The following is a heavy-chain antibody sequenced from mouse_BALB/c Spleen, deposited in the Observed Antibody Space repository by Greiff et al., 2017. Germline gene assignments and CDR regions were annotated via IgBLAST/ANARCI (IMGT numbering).Heavy chain of an antibody. CDR1: GFTFSSFG. CDR2: ISSGSSTI. CDR3: AGGLLRLDY. D-gene: IGHD1-2*01. J-gene: IGHJ2*01. V-gene: IGHV5-17*02. Sequence: EVKLVESGGGLVQPGGSRKLSCAASGFTFSSFGMHWVRQAPEKGLEWVAYISSGSSTIYYADTVKGRFTISRDNPKNTLFLQMTSLRSEDTAMYYCAGGLLRLDYWGQGTTLTVSS.